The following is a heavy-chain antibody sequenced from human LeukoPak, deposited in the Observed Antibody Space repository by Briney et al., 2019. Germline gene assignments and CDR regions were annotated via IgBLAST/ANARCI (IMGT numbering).Heavy chain of an antibody. D-gene: IGHD6-19*01. J-gene: IGHJ4*02. CDR1: GGSISSYY. V-gene: IGHV4-59*01. Sequence: SETLSLTCTVSGGSISSYYWSWIRQPPGKGLEWIGYIYYSGSTNYNPSLKSRVTISVDTSKNQFSLKLSSVTAADTAVYYCARVVAVAGYFDYWGQGTLVTVSS. CDR2: IYYSGST. CDR3: ARVVAVAGYFDY.